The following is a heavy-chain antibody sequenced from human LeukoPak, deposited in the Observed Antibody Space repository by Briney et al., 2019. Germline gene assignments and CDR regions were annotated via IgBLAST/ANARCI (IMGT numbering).Heavy chain of an antibody. J-gene: IGHJ4*02. CDR3: ARGPGNYGSGSSLYYFDY. D-gene: IGHD3-10*01. V-gene: IGHV4-4*07. Sequence: SETLSLTCTVSGGSISSYYWSWIRQPAGKGLEWIGRIYTSGSTNYNPSLKSRVTMSVDTSKNQFSLKLSSVTAADTAAYYCARGPGNYGSGSSLYYFDYWGQGTLVTVSS. CDR2: IYTSGST. CDR1: GGSISSYY.